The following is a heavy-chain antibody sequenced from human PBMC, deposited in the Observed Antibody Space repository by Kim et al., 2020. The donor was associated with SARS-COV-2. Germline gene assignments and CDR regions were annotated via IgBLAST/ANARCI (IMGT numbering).Heavy chain of an antibody. Sequence: SETLSLTCTVSGGSISSYYWSWIRQPSGKGLEWIGRIYTSGSTNYNPSLKSRVTMSVDTSKNQFSLKLSSVTAADTAVYYCAREGVGDYVWGSHLPNGYFQNWGQGTLVTVSS. CDR2: IYTSGST. J-gene: IGHJ1*01. V-gene: IGHV4-4*07. CDR3: AREGVGDYVWGSHLPNGYFQN. D-gene: IGHD3-16*01. CDR1: GGSISSYY.